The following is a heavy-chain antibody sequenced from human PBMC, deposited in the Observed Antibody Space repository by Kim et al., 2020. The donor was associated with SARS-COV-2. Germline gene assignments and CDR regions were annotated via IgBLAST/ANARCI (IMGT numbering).Heavy chain of an antibody. Sequence: SVKVSCKASGGTFSSYTISWVRQAPGQGLEWMGRIIPILGIANYAQKFQGRVTITADKSTSTAYMELSSLRSEDTAVYYCATLFSPEGSSGYYIDYWGQGTLVTVSS. CDR3: ATLFSPEGSSGYYIDY. V-gene: IGHV1-69*02. CDR2: IIPILGIA. J-gene: IGHJ4*02. D-gene: IGHD3-22*01. CDR1: GGTFSSYT.